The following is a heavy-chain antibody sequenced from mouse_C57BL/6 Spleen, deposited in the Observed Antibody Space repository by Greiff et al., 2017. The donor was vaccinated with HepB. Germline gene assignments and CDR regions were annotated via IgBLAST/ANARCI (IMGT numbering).Heavy chain of an antibody. CDR2: IDPETGGT. V-gene: IGHV1-15*01. Sequence: QVQLKQSGAELVRPGASVTLSCKASGYTFTDYEMHWVKQTPVHGLEWIGAIDPETGGTAYNQKFKGKAILTADKSSSTAYMELRSLTSEDSAVYYCTLTVVATRAWFAYWGQGTLVTVSA. CDR3: TLTVVATRAWFAY. D-gene: IGHD1-1*01. J-gene: IGHJ3*01. CDR1: GYTFTDYE.